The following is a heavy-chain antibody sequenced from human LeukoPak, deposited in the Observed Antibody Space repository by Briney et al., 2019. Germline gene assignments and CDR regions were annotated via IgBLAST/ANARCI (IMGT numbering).Heavy chain of an antibody. V-gene: IGHV3-20*04. CDR3: TRDPGTVAIDY. Sequence: PGGSLRLSRAASGFTFDDYAMSWVRQAPGKGLEWVSGIGKNGGNPGYADSVKGRFTISRGNAKNSLYLQMNSLRAVDTALFFCTRDPGTVAIDYWGQGTLVTVSS. CDR2: IGKNGGNP. J-gene: IGHJ4*02. D-gene: IGHD6-19*01. CDR1: GFTFDDYA.